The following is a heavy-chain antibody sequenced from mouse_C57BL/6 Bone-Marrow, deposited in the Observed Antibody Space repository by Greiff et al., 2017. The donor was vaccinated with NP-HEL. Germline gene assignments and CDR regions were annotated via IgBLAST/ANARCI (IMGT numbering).Heavy chain of an antibody. V-gene: IGHV5-6*02. Sequence: DVKLVESGGDLVKPGGSLKLSCAASGFTFSSYGMSWVRQTPDKRLEWVATISSGGSYTYYPDSVKGRFTISRDNAKNTLYLQMSSLKSEDTAMYYCARHIWDYWGQGTTLTVSS. CDR1: GFTFSSYG. J-gene: IGHJ2*01. CDR3: ARHIWDY. CDR2: ISSGGSYT.